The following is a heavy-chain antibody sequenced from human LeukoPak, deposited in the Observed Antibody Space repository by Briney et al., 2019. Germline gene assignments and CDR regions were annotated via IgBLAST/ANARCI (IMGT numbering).Heavy chain of an antibody. CDR2: IYSGGST. Sequence: GGSLRLSCAASGFTVSSNYMSWVRQAPGKGLEWVSVIYSGGSTYYADSVKGRFTISRDNSKNTLYLQMNSLRAEDTAVYYCAKVESYDYVWGSTILDYWGQGTLVTVSS. J-gene: IGHJ4*02. CDR1: GFTVSSNY. V-gene: IGHV3-53*01. CDR3: AKVESYDYVWGSTILDY. D-gene: IGHD3-16*01.